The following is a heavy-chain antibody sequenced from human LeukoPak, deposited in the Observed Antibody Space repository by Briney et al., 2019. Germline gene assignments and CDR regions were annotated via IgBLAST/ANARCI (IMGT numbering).Heavy chain of an antibody. Sequence: PGGSLRLSCAASGFTFSSYGMHWVRQAPGKGLEWVAFIRYDGSNKYYADSVKGRFTISRDNSKNTLYLQMNSQIAEDTAVYYCAKSGYNRFDYWGQGTRVTVSS. J-gene: IGHJ4*02. CDR2: IRYDGSNK. CDR1: GFTFSSYG. V-gene: IGHV3-30*02. CDR3: AKSGYNRFDY. D-gene: IGHD5-24*01.